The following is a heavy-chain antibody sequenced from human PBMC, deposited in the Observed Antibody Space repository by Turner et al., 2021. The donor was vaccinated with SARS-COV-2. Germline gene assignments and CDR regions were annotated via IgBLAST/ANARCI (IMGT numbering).Heavy chain of an antibody. CDR2: NIPIFGTP. J-gene: IGHJ4*02. Sequence: QVQLVQSGAEVKKPGSSVKVSCKASGGTFSSYAISWVRQAPGQGLEWMGGNIPIFGTPKYAQKFQGRVTITADESTSKAYMELSSLRSEDTDVYYCASFGGDYVFDYWGQGTLVTVSS. CDR3: ASFGGDYVFDY. D-gene: IGHD3-10*01. V-gene: IGHV1-69*01. CDR1: GGTFSSYA.